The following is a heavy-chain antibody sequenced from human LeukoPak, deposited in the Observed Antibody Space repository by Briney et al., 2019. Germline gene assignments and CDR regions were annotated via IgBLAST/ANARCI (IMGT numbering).Heavy chain of an antibody. J-gene: IGHJ4*02. V-gene: IGHV3-21*01. Sequence: GGSLRLSCAASGFTFSSYAMNWVRQAPGKGLEWVSSISSSSGSIYYADSVKGRFTVSRDNAKNSLYLQINNLRDDDTAVYYCVRDSLLWFGEIDYWGQGTLVSVSS. CDR2: ISSSSGSI. CDR3: VRDSLLWFGEIDY. D-gene: IGHD3-10*01. CDR1: GFTFSSYA.